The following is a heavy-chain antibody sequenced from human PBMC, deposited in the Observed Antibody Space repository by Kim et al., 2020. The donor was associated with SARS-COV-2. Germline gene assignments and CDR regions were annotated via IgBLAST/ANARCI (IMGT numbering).Heavy chain of an antibody. V-gene: IGHV3-7*01. J-gene: IGHJ4*02. D-gene: IGHD6-19*01. CDR3: ASPFAVAGTGHY. Sequence: YVASRNGRFTIARDTAKNSLYLQLKSLRAEDTAVYYCASPFAVAGTGHYWGQGTLVTVSS.